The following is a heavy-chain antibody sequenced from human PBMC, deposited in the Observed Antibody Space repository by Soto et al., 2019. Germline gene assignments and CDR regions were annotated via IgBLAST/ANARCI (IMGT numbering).Heavy chain of an antibody. V-gene: IGHV4-31*03. CDR2: IYYSGST. CDR3: ARAVVVVSNWFDP. CDR1: GGSISSGGYY. Sequence: QVQLQESGPGLVKPSQTLSLTCTVSGGSISSGGYYWSWIRQHPGKGLEWIGYIYYSGSTYYNPSLKSRVTIAVDTSKNQFSLKLSSVTAADTAVYYCARAVVVVSNWFDPWGQGTLVTVSS. J-gene: IGHJ5*02. D-gene: IGHD2-15*01.